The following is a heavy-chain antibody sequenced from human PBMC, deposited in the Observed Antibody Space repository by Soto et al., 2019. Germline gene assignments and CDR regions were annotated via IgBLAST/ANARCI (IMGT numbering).Heavy chain of an antibody. Sequence: QVQLVQSEGEVKKPGTSAKVSCKASGYTCLSYGISWVRQAPGQGLEWMGWISTYSGDTEFAQNLQGRVIMTVDTSTTTAYMELRSLRSADTAVYYCARSVTPTDWFDSWGQGSLVTVSS. D-gene: IGHD4-17*01. CDR2: ISTYSGDT. J-gene: IGHJ5*01. CDR1: GYTCLSYG. V-gene: IGHV1-18*01. CDR3: ARSVTPTDWFDS.